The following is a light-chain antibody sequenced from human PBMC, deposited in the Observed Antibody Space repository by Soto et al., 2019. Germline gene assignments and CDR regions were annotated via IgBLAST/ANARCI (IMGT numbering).Light chain of an antibody. Sequence: EIVLTQSPATLSLSPGERATLSCWASQSVGSSLAWYQQKPGQAPRHLIYAASNRAAGIPARFRASGSGTDFILTISSLEPDDFALYYCQQRISWPLTFGGGTTVEIK. CDR2: AAS. CDR1: QSVGSS. J-gene: IGKJ4*01. CDR3: QQRISWPLT. V-gene: IGKV3-11*01.